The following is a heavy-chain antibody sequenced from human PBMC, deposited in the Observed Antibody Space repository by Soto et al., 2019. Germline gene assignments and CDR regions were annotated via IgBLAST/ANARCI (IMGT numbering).Heavy chain of an antibody. J-gene: IGHJ6*02. V-gene: IGHV5-10-1*01. CDR1: GYSFTSYS. CDR2: IDPSDSYT. D-gene: IGHD6-13*01. CDR3: ARLTRIAAAGRRYYGMDV. Sequence: GESLKIACKGSGYSFTSYSISWVRQMPGKGLEWMGRIDPSDSYTNYSPSFQGHVTISADKSISTAYLQWSSLKASDTAMYYCARLTRIAAAGRRYYGMDVWGQGTTVTVSS.